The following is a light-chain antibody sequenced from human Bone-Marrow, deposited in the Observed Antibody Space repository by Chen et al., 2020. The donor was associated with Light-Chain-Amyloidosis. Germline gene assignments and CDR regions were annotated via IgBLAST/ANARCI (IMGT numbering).Light chain of an antibody. CDR2: EDS. CDR3: YSTDGGGDHRRV. CDR1: ALPRKY. V-gene: IGLV3-10*01. J-gene: IGLJ3*02. Sequence: SYALTQPPSVSVSPGQTARITCSGNALPRKYAYWYQQKSGQAPVLVIYEDSKRPSGIPERFSGSSSGTMATVTIRGAQVEDEADHYCYSTDGGGDHRRVFGGGTKLTVL.